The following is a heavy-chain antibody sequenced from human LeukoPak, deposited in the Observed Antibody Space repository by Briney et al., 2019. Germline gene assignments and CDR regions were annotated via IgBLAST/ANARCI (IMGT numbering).Heavy chain of an antibody. D-gene: IGHD2-8*02. CDR1: GPSIASGCKY. J-gene: IGHJ6*03. CDR2: IDYSGST. CDR3: ARVLNGLPPYSYYYNIDV. V-gene: IGHV4-31*03. Sequence: TLSLTCTVSGPSIASGCKYWSWIHQQPGKGPEWIGHIDYSGSTYSNPSLKGRVSMSLDTSKNQLSLELLSVTAADTAVYSCARVLNGLPPYSYYYNIDVWGKGTTVTVSS.